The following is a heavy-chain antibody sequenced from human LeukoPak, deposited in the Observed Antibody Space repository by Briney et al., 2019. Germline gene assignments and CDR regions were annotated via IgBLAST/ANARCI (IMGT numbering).Heavy chain of an antibody. CDR1: GGSITSSSYH. V-gene: IGHV4-39*07. CDR3: ARGPRFGELLWHWFDP. D-gene: IGHD3-10*01. CDR2: MYHSGST. J-gene: IGHJ5*02. Sequence: SETLSLTCTVSGGSITSSSYHWGWIRQPPGKGLEWIGSMYHSGSTYYNPPLKSRVTISEDTSKNQFSLKLRSVTAADTAVYYCARGPRFGELLWHWFDPWGQGTLVTVSS.